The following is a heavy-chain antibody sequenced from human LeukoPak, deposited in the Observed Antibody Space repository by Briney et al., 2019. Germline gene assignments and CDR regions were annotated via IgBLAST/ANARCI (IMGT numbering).Heavy chain of an antibody. CDR2: IYSGGST. J-gene: IGHJ4*02. D-gene: IGHD6-13*01. CDR3: ARGAAAGIYYFDY. Sequence: GGSLRLSRAASGFTVSSNYMSWVRQAPGKGLEWVSVIYSGGSTYYADSVKGRFTISRDNSKNTLYLQMNSLRAEDTAVYYCARGAAAGIYYFDYWGQGTLVTVSS. V-gene: IGHV3-66*01. CDR1: GFTVSSNY.